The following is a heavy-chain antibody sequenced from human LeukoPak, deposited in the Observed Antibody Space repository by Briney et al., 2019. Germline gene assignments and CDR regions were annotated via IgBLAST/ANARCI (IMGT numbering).Heavy chain of an antibody. CDR2: ITGSGGTT. CDR3: AKGGAVRGVQSGRLDD. V-gene: IGHV3-23*01. CDR1: GFTFSSYG. D-gene: IGHD3-10*01. J-gene: IGHJ4*02. Sequence: PGGSLRLSCAASGFTFSSYGMSWVRQAPGKGLEWVSGITGSGGTTFYADSVQGRFTISRDNSRSTLFLQMNSLTADDTAAYYCAKGGAVRGVQSGRLDDWGQGTLVTVSS.